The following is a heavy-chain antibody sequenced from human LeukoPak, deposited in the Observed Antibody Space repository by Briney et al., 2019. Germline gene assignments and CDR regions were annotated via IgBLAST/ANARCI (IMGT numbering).Heavy chain of an antibody. Sequence: PGRSLRLSCAASGFTFSSYGMHWVRQAPGKGLEWVAVIWYDGSNKYYADSVKGRFTISRDNSKNTLYLQMNSLRAEDTAVYYCARGSDFVWGSYRPYFDYWGQGTLVTVSS. CDR3: ARGSDFVWGSYRPYFDY. CDR1: GFTFSSYG. D-gene: IGHD3-16*02. J-gene: IGHJ4*02. V-gene: IGHV3-33*01. CDR2: IWYDGSNK.